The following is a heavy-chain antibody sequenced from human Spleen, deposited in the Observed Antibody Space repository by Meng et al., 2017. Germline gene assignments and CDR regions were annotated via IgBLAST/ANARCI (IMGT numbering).Heavy chain of an antibody. Sequence: GESLKISCAASGFTFSSYALSWVRQVPGKGLEWVSSISGSGGSTYYADSVKGRFTISRDNAKNSLYLQINSLRAEDTAVYYCAGGTGWLIDYWGQGILVTVSS. CDR3: AGGTGWLIDY. J-gene: IGHJ4*02. D-gene: IGHD6-19*01. CDR1: GFTFSSYA. CDR2: ISGSGGST. V-gene: IGHV3-23*01.